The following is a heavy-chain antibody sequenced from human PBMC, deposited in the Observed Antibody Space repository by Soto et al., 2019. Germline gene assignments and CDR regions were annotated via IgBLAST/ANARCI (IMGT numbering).Heavy chain of an antibody. CDR2: TKNKANNYII. D-gene: IGHD1-26*01. Sequence: EVQLVESGGGLVQPGGSLRLSCAASGFTLSDHYMDWVRQAPGKGLEWVGRTKNKANNYIIEYAASVKGRFTISRDDSKNLLYLQMNNLGTEDTGVDLCGTRFSGSPRYRGQGTLVTVSS. CDR1: GFTLSDHY. J-gene: IGHJ4*02. CDR3: GTRFSGSPRY. V-gene: IGHV3-72*01.